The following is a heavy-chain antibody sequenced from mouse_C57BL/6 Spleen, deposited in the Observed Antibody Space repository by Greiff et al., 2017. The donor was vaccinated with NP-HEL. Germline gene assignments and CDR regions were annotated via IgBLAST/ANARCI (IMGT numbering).Heavy chain of an antibody. Sequence: QVQLQQSGAELVRPGTSVKVSCKASGYAFTNYLIEWVKQRPGQGLEWIGVINPGSGGTNYNEKFKGKATLTADKSSSTAYMHLSSLTSEDSAVYFCASFNYYGSSYDAYWGQGTLVTVSA. D-gene: IGHD1-1*01. J-gene: IGHJ3*01. CDR3: ASFNYYGSSYDAY. CDR1: GYAFTNYL. V-gene: IGHV1-54*01. CDR2: INPGSGGT.